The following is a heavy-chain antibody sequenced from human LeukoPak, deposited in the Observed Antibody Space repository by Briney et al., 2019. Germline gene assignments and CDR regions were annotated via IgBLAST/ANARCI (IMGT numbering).Heavy chain of an antibody. D-gene: IGHD3-16*01. CDR2: IDTTGIT. CDR3: ARIPWGGFDI. CDR1: GVSINFGSYY. J-gene: IGHJ3*02. V-gene: IGHV4-61*02. Sequence: SETLSLTCSVSGVSINFGSYYWSWIRQPAGKGLEWIGRIDTTGITNYNPSLRRRVTITADTAKNQFSLKLNSVTAADTAVYYCARIPWGGFDIWGQGTVVTVSS.